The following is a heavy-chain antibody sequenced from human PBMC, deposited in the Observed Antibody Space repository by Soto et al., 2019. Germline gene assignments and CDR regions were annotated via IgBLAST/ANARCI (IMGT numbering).Heavy chain of an antibody. CDR2: IWYDGSNK. CDR3: ARRLYLGL. CDR1: GFTFSSYG. V-gene: IGHV3-33*01. Sequence: QVQLVESGGGVVQPGRSLRLSCAASGFTFSSYGMHWVRQAPGKGLEWVAVIWYDGSNKYYADSVKGRFTISRDNSKNTLYLQMISLRAEEWAVYSCARRLYLGLWGRGNLVTVS. D-gene: IGHD3-16*01. J-gene: IGHJ2*01.